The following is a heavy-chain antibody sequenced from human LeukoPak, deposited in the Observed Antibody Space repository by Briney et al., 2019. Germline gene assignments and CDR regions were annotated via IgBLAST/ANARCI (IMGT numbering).Heavy chain of an antibody. CDR3: GREIEGTTDY. J-gene: IGHJ4*02. CDR2: IKPSDGFT. V-gene: IGHV1-46*01. Sequence: GASVKVSCKASGYTFTSYYVHWVRQAPGQGLEWMGVIKPSDGFTSYAQKFQGRLTVTRDMSTSTVYMELNSLRSEDTAVYFCGREIEGTTDYWGQGTLVTVSS. CDR1: GYTFTSYY. D-gene: IGHD1-7*01.